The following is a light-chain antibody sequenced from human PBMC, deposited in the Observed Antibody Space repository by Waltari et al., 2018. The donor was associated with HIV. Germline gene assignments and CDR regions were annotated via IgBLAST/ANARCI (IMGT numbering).Light chain of an antibody. V-gene: IGKV1-39*01. Sequence: DIQMTQSPSSLSASVGHRVTITCRASQTINTFLNWYQQQPGKAPKVLIYDSTSLERGVPGRFRGSGSGTDFTLDIIGLEAEDFATYFCQQSYITPWTFGQGTKIEI. CDR1: QTINTF. J-gene: IGKJ1*01. CDR2: DST. CDR3: QQSYITPWT.